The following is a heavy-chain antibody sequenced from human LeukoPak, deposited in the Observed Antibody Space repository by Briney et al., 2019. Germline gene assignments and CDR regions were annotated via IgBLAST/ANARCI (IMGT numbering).Heavy chain of an antibody. Sequence: ASVKVSCKASGYTFTSYYMHWVRQAPGQGLEWMGIINPSGGSTSYAQKFQGRVTMTRDTSTSTVYMELSSLRSEDTAVYYCARESIRYFDSEPFDYWGQGTLVTVSS. J-gene: IGHJ4*02. CDR3: ARESIRYFDSEPFDY. CDR2: INPSGGST. CDR1: GYTFTSYY. D-gene: IGHD3-9*01. V-gene: IGHV1-46*01.